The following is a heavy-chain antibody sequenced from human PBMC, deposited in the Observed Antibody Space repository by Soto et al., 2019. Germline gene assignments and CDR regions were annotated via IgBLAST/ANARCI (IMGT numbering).Heavy chain of an antibody. CDR1: GGSISSSTYH. V-gene: IGHV4-39*02. CDR2: IYYTRTT. CDR3: SRERESASEH. J-gene: IGHJ4*02. Sequence: QLQLQESGPRLVKPSETLSLTSTVSGGSISSSTYHWAWIRQPPGKGLEWIARIYYTRTTYYSPSLKRPVTTSVDTSRNHCSLKLSSVTAADTAVYYCSRERESASEHWGQGTLVTVSS.